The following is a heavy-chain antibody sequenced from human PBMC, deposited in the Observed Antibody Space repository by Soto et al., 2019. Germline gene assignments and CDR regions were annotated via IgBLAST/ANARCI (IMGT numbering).Heavy chain of an antibody. CDR3: ARQGYQPTYYYYCMDV. CDR1: GYSFTSYW. V-gene: IGHV5-51*01. CDR2: IYPGDSDT. Sequence: GESLKISCKGSGYSFTSYWIGWVRQMPGKGLEWMGIIYPGDSDTRYSPSFQGQVTISADKSISTAYLQWSSLKASDTAMYYCARQGYQPTYYYYCMDVWGQGTTVTVSS. D-gene: IGHD2-2*01. J-gene: IGHJ6*02.